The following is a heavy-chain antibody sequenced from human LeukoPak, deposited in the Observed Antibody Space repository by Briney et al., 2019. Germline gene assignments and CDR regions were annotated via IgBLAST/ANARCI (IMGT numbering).Heavy chain of an antibody. CDR1: GGTFSSYA. CDR3: AKSTNWGSISDGFDI. CDR2: INPNSGGA. Sequence: ASVKVSCKASGGTFSSYAISWVRQAPGQGLEWMGWINPNSGGANYAQKFQGRVTMTRDTSISTVYMELTRLRSDDTAMYYCAKSTNWGSISDGFDIWGQGTMVTVAS. D-gene: IGHD7-27*01. V-gene: IGHV1-2*02. J-gene: IGHJ3*02.